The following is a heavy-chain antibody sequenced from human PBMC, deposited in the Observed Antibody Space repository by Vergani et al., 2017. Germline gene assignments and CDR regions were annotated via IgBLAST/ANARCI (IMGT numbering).Heavy chain of an antibody. CDR3: VRDVRVSRT. Sequence: EVQLLESGGGFVQPGGSLRLSCEASGFSFPGYAVSWVRQAPGKGLEWVSSVSGSSATPYYADSVKGRFIISRDNAKNSLYLDMSSLRAEDTAVYYCVRDVRVSRTWGQGTLVAVSS. CDR2: VSGSSATP. CDR1: GFSFPGYA. V-gene: IGHV3-23*01. J-gene: IGHJ3*01.